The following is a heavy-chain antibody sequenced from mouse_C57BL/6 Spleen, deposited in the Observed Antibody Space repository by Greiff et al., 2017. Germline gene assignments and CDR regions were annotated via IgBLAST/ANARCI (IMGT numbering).Heavy chain of an antibody. V-gene: IGHV1-43*01. Sequence: VQLQQSGPELVKPGASVKISCKASGHSFTGYYMHWVKQSSEKSLEWIGEINPSTGGTSYNQKFKGKATLTVDKSSSTAYMQLKSLTSEDSAVYYCAPVYYGSSPWYFDVWGTGTTVTVSS. D-gene: IGHD1-1*01. CDR3: APVYYGSSPWYFDV. CDR2: INPSTGGT. CDR1: GHSFTGYY. J-gene: IGHJ1*03.